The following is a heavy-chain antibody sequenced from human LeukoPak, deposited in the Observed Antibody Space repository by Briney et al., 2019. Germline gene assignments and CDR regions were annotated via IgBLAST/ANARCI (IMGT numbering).Heavy chain of an antibody. CDR2: IYTSGST. J-gene: IGHJ6*03. V-gene: IGHV4-61*02. CDR3: ARSGTTGYYYYYMDV. Sequence: SETLSLTCTVSGGSISSGSYYWSWIRQPAGKGLEWIGRIYTSGSTNYNPSLKSRVTISVDTSKNQFSLKLSSVTAADTAVYYCARSGTTGYYYYYMDVWGKGTTVTVSS. D-gene: IGHD1-1*01. CDR1: GGSISSGSYY.